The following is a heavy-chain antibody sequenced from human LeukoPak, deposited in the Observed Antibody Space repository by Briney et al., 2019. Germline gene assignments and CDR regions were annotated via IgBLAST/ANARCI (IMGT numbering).Heavy chain of an antibody. CDR1: GYTFSDYH. D-gene: IGHD6-13*01. CDR3: TRVRALAAAGTGARYFQD. CDR2: SNPSSGGT. J-gene: IGHJ1*01. Sequence: ASVKVSCKASGYTFSDYHIHWLRKAPGQGIEWMGWSNPSSGGTNYAEKFHGRVTMTRDTSTNTSYMELSGLRPDDTAVYFCTRVRALAAAGTGARYFQDWGQGTLVTVSS. V-gene: IGHV1-2*02.